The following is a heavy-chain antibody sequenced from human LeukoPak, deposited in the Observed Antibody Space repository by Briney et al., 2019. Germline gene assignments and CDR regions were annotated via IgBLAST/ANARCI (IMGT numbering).Heavy chain of an antibody. J-gene: IGHJ4*02. CDR1: GFTFSNYA. CDR3: AKKGLRGGETDY. D-gene: IGHD3-10*01. CDR2: ISGIGDRT. Sequence: GGSLSLSCAASGFTFSNYAMNWVRQGPGRGLEWVSAISGIGDRTFYPDSVKGRFTTSRDNSKNTLYLQMDSLRAEDTAVYYCAKKGLRGGETDYWGQGTLVTVSS. V-gene: IGHV3-23*01.